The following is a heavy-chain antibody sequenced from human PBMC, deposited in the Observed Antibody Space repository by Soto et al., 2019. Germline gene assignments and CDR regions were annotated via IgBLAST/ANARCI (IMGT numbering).Heavy chain of an antibody. CDR1: GFTLSDYY. CDR3: ARHKLYGSGTGPGYGMAV. J-gene: IGHJ6*02. CDR2: ISSNSRYT. V-gene: IGHV3-11*05. Sequence: QVQLVESGGGLVEPGGSLRRSCAGSGFTLSDYYMTWIRQAPGKGLEWVSYISSNSRYTNYADSVKGRFTISKDNAKESLYMQMCSLRVEDTAVYYCARHKLYGSGTGPGYGMAVWGHGTTVTVSS. D-gene: IGHD3-10*01.